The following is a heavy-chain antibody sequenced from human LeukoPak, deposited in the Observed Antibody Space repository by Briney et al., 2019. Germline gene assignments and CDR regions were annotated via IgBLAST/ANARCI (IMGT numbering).Heavy chain of an antibody. Sequence: GASVKVSCTASGFTFTGSAMQWVRQARGQRLEWIGWIVVGSGNTNYAQKFQERVTITRDMSTSTAYMELSSLRSEDTAVYYCAASYYDILTGYSDYWGQGTLVTVSS. V-gene: IGHV1-58*02. CDR2: IVVGSGNT. CDR3: AASYYDILTGYSDY. D-gene: IGHD3-9*01. J-gene: IGHJ4*02. CDR1: GFTFTGSA.